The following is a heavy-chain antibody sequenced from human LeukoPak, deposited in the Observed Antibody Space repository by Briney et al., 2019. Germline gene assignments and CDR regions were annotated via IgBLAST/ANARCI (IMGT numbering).Heavy chain of an antibody. V-gene: IGHV3-33*01. Sequence: GGSLRLSCAASGFTFSSYGMPWVRQAPGKGLEWVAVIWYDGSNKYYADSVKGRFTISRDNSKNTLYLQMNSLRAEDTAVYYCARESAVAGRGAFDIWGQGTMVTVSS. CDR1: GFTFSSYG. J-gene: IGHJ3*02. CDR3: ARESAVAGRGAFDI. D-gene: IGHD6-19*01. CDR2: IWYDGSNK.